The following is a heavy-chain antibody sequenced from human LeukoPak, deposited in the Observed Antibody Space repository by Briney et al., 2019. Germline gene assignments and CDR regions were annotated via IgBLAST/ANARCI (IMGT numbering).Heavy chain of an antibody. CDR3: ARDVPIVVVPAAMACYYYYYMDV. V-gene: IGHV1-18*01. D-gene: IGHD2-2*01. CDR1: GYTFTSYG. J-gene: IGHJ6*03. Sequence: GASVKVSCKASGYTFTSYGISWVRQAPGQGLEWMGWISAYNGNTNYAQKLQGRVTMTTDTSTSTAYMELRSLRSDDTAVYYCARDVPIVVVPAAMACYYYYYMDVWGKGTTVTVSS. CDR2: ISAYNGNT.